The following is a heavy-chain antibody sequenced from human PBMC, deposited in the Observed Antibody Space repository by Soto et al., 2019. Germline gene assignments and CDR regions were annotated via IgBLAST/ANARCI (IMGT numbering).Heavy chain of an antibody. D-gene: IGHD2-15*01. CDR1: GGSISSYY. V-gene: IGHV4-59*01. CDR2: TYYSGST. J-gene: IGHJ5*02. CDR3: ARFSRGSGDPILTS. Sequence: QVQLQVSGPGLVKPSETLSLTCTVSGGSISSYYWSWIRQPPGKGLEWIGYTYYSGSTNYNPSLKSRVTLSVDTSKNQFSLKLSAVTAADTAVYYCARFSRGSGDPILTSWGQGTLVTVSS.